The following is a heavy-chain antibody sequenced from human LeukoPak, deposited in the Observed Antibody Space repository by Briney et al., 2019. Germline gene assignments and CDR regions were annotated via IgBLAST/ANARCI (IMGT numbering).Heavy chain of an antibody. CDR1: GFTFSSYA. CDR3: ARAAYYDFWSGYLRNRYGMDV. J-gene: IGHJ6*02. Sequence: PGGSLRLSCAASGFTFSSYAMHWVRQAPGKGLEWVAVISYDGSNKYYADSVKGRFTISRDNSKNTLYLQMSSLRAEDTAVYYCARAAYYDFWSGYLRNRYGMDVWGQGTTVTVSS. CDR2: ISYDGSNK. V-gene: IGHV3-30-3*01. D-gene: IGHD3-3*01.